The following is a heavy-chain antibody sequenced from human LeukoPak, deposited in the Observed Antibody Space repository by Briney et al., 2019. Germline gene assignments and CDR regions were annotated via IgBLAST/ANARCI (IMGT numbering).Heavy chain of an antibody. V-gene: IGHV4-59*01. D-gene: IGHD4-23*01. J-gene: IGHJ4*02. CDR1: GGSISSYY. CDR2: IYYSGST. CDR3: ARSLGGYFDY. Sequence: SETLSLTCTVSGGSISSYYWSWIRQPPGKGLEWIGYIYYSGSTNYNPSLKSRVTTSVDTSKNQSSLKLSSVTAADTAVYYCARSLGGYFDYWGQGTLVTVSS.